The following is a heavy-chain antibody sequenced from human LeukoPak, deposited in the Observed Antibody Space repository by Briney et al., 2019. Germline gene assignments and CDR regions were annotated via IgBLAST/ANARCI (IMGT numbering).Heavy chain of an antibody. CDR2: IYHSGST. V-gene: IGHV4-38-2*01. J-gene: IGHJ4*02. Sequence: KPSETLSLTCAVSGYSIRSGDYWGWIRHSPGKGLECIGSIYHSGSTHYNPSLKSRVTISVDTSKNQFSLMLSSVTAADTAVYYCARNRSLTTTPGFDHWGQGTLVTVSS. CDR1: GYSIRSGDY. D-gene: IGHD4-11*01. CDR3: ARNRSLTTTPGFDH.